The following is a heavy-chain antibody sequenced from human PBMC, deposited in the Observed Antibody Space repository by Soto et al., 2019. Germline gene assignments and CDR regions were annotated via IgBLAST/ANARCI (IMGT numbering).Heavy chain of an antibody. CDR2: IWYDGSNK. CDR1: GFTFSSYG. CDR3: ARDPSYAYSSSPSPYYYYYGMDV. V-gene: IGHV3-33*01. J-gene: IGHJ6*02. D-gene: IGHD6-13*01. Sequence: GGSLRLSCAASGFTFSSYGMHWVRQAPGKGLEWVAAIWYDGSNKYYADSVKGRFTISRDNSKNTLYLQMNSLRAEDTAVYYCARDPSYAYSSSPSPYYYYYGMDVWGQGTTVTVSS.